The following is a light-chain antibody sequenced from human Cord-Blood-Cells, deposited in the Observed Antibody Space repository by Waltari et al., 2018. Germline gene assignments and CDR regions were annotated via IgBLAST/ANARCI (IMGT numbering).Light chain of an antibody. CDR1: SSDVGGYNY. V-gene: IGLV2-14*03. Sequence: QSALTQPASVSGSPGQSITLSCTGTSSDVGGYNYVSWYQQHPGKAPQLMIYYVSNRPSGVSNRFSRSKSGNTASLTISGLQAEDEADYYCSSYTSSSTYVFGTGTKVTVL. J-gene: IGLJ1*01. CDR3: SSYTSSSTYV. CDR2: YVS.